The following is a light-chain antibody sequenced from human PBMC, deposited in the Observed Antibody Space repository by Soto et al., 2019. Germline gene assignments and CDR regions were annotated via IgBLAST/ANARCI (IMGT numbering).Light chain of an antibody. CDR2: AAS. Sequence: RQMTQSPSSLSASVGDRVTITCRASQSISSYLNWYQQKPGKAPKLLIYAASSLQSGVPSRFSGSGSGTDFTLTISSLQPEDFATYYCQQSYSTPLTFGGGTKVEIK. J-gene: IGKJ4*01. CDR3: QQSYSTPLT. V-gene: IGKV1-39*01. CDR1: QSISSY.